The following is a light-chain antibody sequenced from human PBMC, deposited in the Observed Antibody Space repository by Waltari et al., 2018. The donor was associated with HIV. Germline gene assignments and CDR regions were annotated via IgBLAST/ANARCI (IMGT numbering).Light chain of an antibody. V-gene: IGKV4-1*01. CDR3: QQYYSTPRT. CDR2: WAS. J-gene: IGKJ1*01. CDR1: QSVLSSSNNKNY. Sequence: DIVMTQSPDSLAVSLGERATINCKSSQSVLSSSNNKNYLAWYQQKPGHPPKLLICWASTRESGVPYRFSGSGSGTDFTLTISSLQAEDVAVYYCQQYYSTPRTFGQGTKVEIK.